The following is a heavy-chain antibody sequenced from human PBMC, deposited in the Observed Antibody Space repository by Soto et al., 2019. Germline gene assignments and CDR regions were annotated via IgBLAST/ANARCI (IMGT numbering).Heavy chain of an antibody. CDR3: AKSQEIGTHFFDS. D-gene: IGHD6-13*01. V-gene: IGHV3-13*01. J-gene: IGHJ4*02. Sequence: GGSLRLSCEASGFTFSGFDMHWVRQPTGKGLEWVSSIGTAGDTYYAVSVKGRFTISRDNAKNSLSLQMNSLRAGDMAVYFCAKSQEIGTHFFDSWGQGTQVTVS. CDR2: IGTAGDT. CDR1: GFTFSGFD.